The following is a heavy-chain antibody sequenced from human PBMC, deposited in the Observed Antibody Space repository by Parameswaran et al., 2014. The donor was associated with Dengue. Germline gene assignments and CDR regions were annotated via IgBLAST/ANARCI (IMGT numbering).Heavy chain of an antibody. J-gene: IGHJ5*02. D-gene: IGHD3-10*01. CDR2: INPNSGGT. CDR3: ARDLLLWFGDRSPHWFDP. Sequence: WVRQAPGQGLEWMGWINPNSGGTNYAQKFQGRVTMTRDTSISTAYMELSRLRSDDTAVYYCARDLLLWFGDRSPHWFDPWGQGTLVTVSS. V-gene: IGHV1-2*02.